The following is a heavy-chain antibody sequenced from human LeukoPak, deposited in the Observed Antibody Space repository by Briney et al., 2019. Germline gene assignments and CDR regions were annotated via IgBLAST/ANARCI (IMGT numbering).Heavy chain of an antibody. CDR3: ASGVWLGKLPDRSAVSRGDYYYYYMDV. CDR1: GYMVSHYG. D-gene: IGHD2-8*01. J-gene: IGHJ6*03. CDR2: TKHNSRGT. V-gene: IGHV1-2*02. Sequence: ASGEVSGKASGYMVSHYGIHWRRQAPGQGQEGRGWTKHNSRGTNYAQKFQGRVTMTRDTSISTAYMELSGLGHDDTAVYYCASGVWLGKLPDRSAVSRGDYYYYYMDVWGKGTTVTVSS.